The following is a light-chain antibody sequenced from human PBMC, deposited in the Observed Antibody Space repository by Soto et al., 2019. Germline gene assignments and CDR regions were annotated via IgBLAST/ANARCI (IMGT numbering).Light chain of an antibody. J-gene: IGKJ4*01. CDR3: QQLNSYPLT. V-gene: IGKV1-9*01. Sequence: DIQLTQSPSFLSASVGDRVTIAFRASQGISSYLAWYQHKPGKAPRLLIYAASTLQSGVPSRFSGSGSGTEFTLTISSLQPEDFATYYCQQLNSYPLTFGGGTKVVIK. CDR2: AAS. CDR1: QGISSY.